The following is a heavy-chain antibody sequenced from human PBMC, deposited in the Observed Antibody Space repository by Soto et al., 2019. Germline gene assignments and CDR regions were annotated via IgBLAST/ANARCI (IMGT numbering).Heavy chain of an antibody. J-gene: IGHJ6*02. CDR3: ARISYCSGGSCYSGSPYYYYYGMDV. V-gene: IGHV1-18*01. Sequence: ASVKVSCKASGYTFTSYGISWVRQAPGQGLEWMGWISAYNGNTNYAQKLQGRVTMTTDTSTSTAYMELRSLRSDDTAVYYCARISYCSGGSCYSGSPYYYYYGMDVWGQGTTVTV. D-gene: IGHD2-15*01. CDR1: GYTFTSYG. CDR2: ISAYNGNT.